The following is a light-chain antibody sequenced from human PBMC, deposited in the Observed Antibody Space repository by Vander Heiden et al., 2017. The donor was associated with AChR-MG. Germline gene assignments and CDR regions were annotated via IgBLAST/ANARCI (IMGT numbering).Light chain of an antibody. CDR3: CTYAGHDTVV. CDR2: EVS. CDR1: SSDVGSY. V-gene: IGLV2-23*02. J-gene: IGLJ2*01. Sequence: QSALTQPASVSASPGQSITISCTGTSSDVGSYVSWYQQHPGKAPKLIIYEVSERPSGVSSRFSGSKSGNTASLTISGLQAEDEADYHCCTYAGHDTVVFGGGTKLTVL.